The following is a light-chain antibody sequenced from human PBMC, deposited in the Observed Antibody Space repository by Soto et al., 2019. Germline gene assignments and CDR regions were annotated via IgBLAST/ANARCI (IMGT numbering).Light chain of an antibody. CDR1: SSDIGAFNY. V-gene: IGLV2-14*01. CDR3: NSYTSTSSVV. CDR2: EVS. Sequence: QSVLTQPASVSGSPGQSITISCTGTSSDIGAFNYVSWYQQHPGKAPKLMIYEVSNRPSGVSNRFSGSKSGNTASLTISGLQADDEADYYCNSYTSTSSVVFGGGTKVTVL. J-gene: IGLJ2*01.